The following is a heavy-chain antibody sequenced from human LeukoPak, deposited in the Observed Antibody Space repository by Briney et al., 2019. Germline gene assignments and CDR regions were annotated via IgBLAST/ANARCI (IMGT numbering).Heavy chain of an antibody. CDR1: GYSISSGYY. Sequence: SETLSLTCTVSGYSISSGYYWGWIRQPPGKGLEWIGSIYHSGSTYYNPSIKSRVTISVDASKNQFSLKLSSVTAADTAVYYCARDASGSYSSGYWGQGTLVTVSS. J-gene: IGHJ4*02. CDR3: ARDASGSYSSGY. D-gene: IGHD1-26*01. V-gene: IGHV4-38-2*02. CDR2: IYHSGST.